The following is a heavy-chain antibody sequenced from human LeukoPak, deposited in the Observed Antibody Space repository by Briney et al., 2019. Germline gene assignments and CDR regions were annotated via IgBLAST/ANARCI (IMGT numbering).Heavy chain of an antibody. D-gene: IGHD3-22*01. V-gene: IGHV3-23*01. CDR2: ISGSGGST. CDR3: AKAYDRYYYDSSGYPRPVDY. J-gene: IGHJ4*02. CDR1: GFTFSSYA. Sequence: PGGSLRLSCAASGFTFSSYAMSWVRQAPGKGLEWVSAISGSGGSTYYADSVKGRFTISRDNSKNTLYLQMNSLRAEDTAVYYCAKAYDRYYYDSSGYPRPVDYWGQGTLDTVSS.